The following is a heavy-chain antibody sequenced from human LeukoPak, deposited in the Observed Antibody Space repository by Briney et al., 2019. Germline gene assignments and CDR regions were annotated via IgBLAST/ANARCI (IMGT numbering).Heavy chain of an antibody. D-gene: IGHD3-22*01. CDR3: AKDLRRAYYYDSSGYYNY. CDR1: GFTFSSYA. CDR2: ISGSGGST. Sequence: QPGGSLRLSCAASGFTFSSYAMSWVRQAPGKGLEWVSAISGSGGSTFYADSVNGRFTISRDHRKNTLYLQMNSLRAEDTAVYYCAKDLRRAYYYDSSGYYNYWGQGTLVTVSS. J-gene: IGHJ4*02. V-gene: IGHV3-23*01.